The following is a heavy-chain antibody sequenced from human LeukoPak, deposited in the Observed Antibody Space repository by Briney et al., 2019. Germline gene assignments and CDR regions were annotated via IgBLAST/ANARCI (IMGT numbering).Heavy chain of an antibody. CDR2: ISYDGSNK. J-gene: IGHJ4*02. CDR3: ARGATYYYDSSDY. V-gene: IGHV3-30*03. D-gene: IGHD3-22*01. Sequence: GGSLRLSCAASGFTFSSYGMHWVRQAPGKGLEWVAVISYDGSNKYYADSVKGRLTISRDNSKNTLYLQMNSLRAEDTAVYYCARGATYYYDSSDYWGQGTLVTVSS. CDR1: GFTFSSYG.